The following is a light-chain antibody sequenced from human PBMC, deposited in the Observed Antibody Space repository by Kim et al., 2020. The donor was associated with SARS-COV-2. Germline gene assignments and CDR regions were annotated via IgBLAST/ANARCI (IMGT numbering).Light chain of an antibody. CDR2: EDY. V-gene: IGLV6-57*04. J-gene: IGLJ2*01. CDR1: GGSIADNF. Sequence: NFMLAQPHSVSESPGKTVTISCTRSGGSIADNFVQWYQQRPGSAPTTVIYEDYQRPSGVPDRFSGSIDSSSNSAFLTISGLKTEDEADYFCQSYDTTTVVFGGGTQLTVL. CDR3: QSYDTTTVV.